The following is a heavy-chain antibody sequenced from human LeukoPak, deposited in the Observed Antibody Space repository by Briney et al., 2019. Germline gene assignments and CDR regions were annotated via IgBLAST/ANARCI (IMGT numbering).Heavy chain of an antibody. CDR1: GFTFSSYA. J-gene: IGHJ4*02. V-gene: IGHV3-30*04. CDR2: ISYDGSNK. Sequence: GGSLRLSCAASGFTFSSYAMHWVRQAPGKGLEWVAVISYDGSNKYYADSVKGRFTISRDNSKNTLYLQMNSLRAEDTAVYYRARETDSTLFDYWGQGTLVTVSS. CDR3: ARETDSTLFDY. D-gene: IGHD2-2*01.